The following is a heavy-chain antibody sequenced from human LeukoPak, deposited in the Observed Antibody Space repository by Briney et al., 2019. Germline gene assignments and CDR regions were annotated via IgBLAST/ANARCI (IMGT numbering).Heavy chain of an antibody. CDR3: AGRYGGKGVGY. CDR2: IRYSGST. V-gene: IGHV4-30-4*07. Sequence: PSETLSLTCEVSGDSLSSGGYSWSWIRQPPGKGLEWIGYIRYSGSTYYNPSLKSRLTMSVEASKTQFSLKLSSVTAADTAVYYCAGRYGGKGVGYWGQGTLVTVSS. CDR1: GDSLSSGGYS. D-gene: IGHD4-23*01. J-gene: IGHJ4*02.